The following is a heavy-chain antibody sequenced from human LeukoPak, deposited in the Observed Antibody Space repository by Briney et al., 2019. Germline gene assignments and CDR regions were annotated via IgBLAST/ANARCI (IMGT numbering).Heavy chain of an antibody. J-gene: IGHJ4*02. CDR1: GGSISSSSYY. D-gene: IGHD4-23*01. CDR3: ARTGGTVAPRGETPDFDY. CDR2: IYYSGST. V-gene: IGHV4-39*07. Sequence: PSETLSLTCTVSGGSISSSSYYWGWIRQPPGKGLEWIGSIYYSGSTYYNPSLKSRVTISVDTSKNQFSLKLSSVTAADTAVYYCARTGGTVAPRGETPDFDYWGQGTLVTVSS.